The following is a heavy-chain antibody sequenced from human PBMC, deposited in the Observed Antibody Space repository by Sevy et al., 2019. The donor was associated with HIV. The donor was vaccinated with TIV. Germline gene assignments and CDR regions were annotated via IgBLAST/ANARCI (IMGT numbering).Heavy chain of an antibody. D-gene: IGHD1-7*01. CDR2: IYGSGTT. CDR3: VRDLVTWELQDDY. CDR1: GFSVSSNY. V-gene: IGHV3-53*01. Sequence: GGSLRLSCEVSGFSVSSNYMNWVRQAPERGPEWVSVIYGSGTTLYADSVRGRFTISRDNSKNTLYLQMNSLRAGDTAVYYCVRDLVTWELQDDYWGQRTLVTVSS. J-gene: IGHJ4*02.